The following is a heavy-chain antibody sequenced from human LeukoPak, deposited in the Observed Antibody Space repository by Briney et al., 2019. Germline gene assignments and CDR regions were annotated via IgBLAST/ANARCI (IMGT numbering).Heavy chain of an antibody. CDR1: GFTFSSYA. CDR2: ISYDGSNK. CDR3: ARGEDYGGNWGGFDY. D-gene: IGHD4-23*01. J-gene: IGHJ4*02. V-gene: IGHV3-30-3*01. Sequence: PGGSLRLSCAASGFTFSSYAMHWVRQAPGKGLEWVAVISYDGSNKYYADSVKGRFTISRDNSKNTLYLQMNSLRAEDTAVYYCARGEDYGGNWGGFDYWGQGTLVTVSS.